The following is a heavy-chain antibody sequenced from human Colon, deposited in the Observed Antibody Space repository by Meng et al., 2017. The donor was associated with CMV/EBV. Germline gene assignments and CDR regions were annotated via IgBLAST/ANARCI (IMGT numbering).Heavy chain of an antibody. CDR3: ATISGGDFNF. Sequence: GRPGNGVTIPVTPVKNPRETSASTSTGTLMFGVQQHPGQGLEWMASINPNSGDKNSSQKFHGRLTMPRDTSIHTAYMEWGSLRSDDTAVYCCATISGGDFNFWGQGTLVTVSS. J-gene: IGHJ4*02. V-gene: IGHV1-2*02. D-gene: IGHD3-10*01. CDR2: INPNSGDK. CDR1: ASTSTGTL.